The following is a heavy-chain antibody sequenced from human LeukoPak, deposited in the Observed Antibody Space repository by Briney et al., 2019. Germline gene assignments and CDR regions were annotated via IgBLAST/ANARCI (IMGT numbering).Heavy chain of an antibody. CDR1: GFTFSNYA. J-gene: IGHJ4*02. Sequence: GGSLRLSCAASGFTFSNYAMSWVRQAPGKGLEWVSAISYDGGNTYSADSVKGRFTISRDNSKNTLYLQMNSLRAEDTALYYCARQLGDCSEGSCYFPDWGQGTRVTVSS. CDR3: ARQLGDCSEGSCYFPD. CDR2: ISYDGGNT. V-gene: IGHV3-23*01. D-gene: IGHD2-15*01.